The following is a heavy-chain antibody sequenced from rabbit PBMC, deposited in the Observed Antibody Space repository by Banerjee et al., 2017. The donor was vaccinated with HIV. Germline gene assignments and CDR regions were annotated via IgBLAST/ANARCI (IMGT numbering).Heavy chain of an antibody. Sequence: QEQLEESGGDLVKPEGSLTLTCTASGFSFSSSYWICWVRQAPGKGLEWIACIDAGSSGSTDYANWAKGRFTISKTSSTTVTLQVTSLTAADTATYFCARGSGFDAHFNLWGQGTLVTVS. J-gene: IGHJ4*01. CDR1: GFSFSSSYW. D-gene: IGHD1-1*01. CDR3: ARGSGFDAHFNL. CDR2: IDAGSSGST. V-gene: IGHV1S45*01.